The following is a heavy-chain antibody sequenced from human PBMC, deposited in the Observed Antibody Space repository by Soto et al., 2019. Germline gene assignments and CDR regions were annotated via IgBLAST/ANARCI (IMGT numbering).Heavy chain of an antibody. CDR1: GGSISSYY. CDR3: ARAPRSGAFDY. CDR2: IYYTGST. J-gene: IGHJ4*02. V-gene: IGHV4-59*08. D-gene: IGHD3-10*01. Sequence: QVQLQESGPGLVKPSETLSLTCTVSGGSISSYYWSWIRQPPGKGLEYIAYIYYTGSTNYNPSLTSRVTISVDTSKNQFSLRLSSVTAADTAMYYCARAPRSGAFDYWGQGTLVTVSS.